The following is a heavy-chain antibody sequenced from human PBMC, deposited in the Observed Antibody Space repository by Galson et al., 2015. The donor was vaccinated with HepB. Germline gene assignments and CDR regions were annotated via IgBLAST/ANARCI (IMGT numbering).Heavy chain of an antibody. Sequence: SVKVSCKASGGTFSSYAISWVRQAPGQGLEWMGGIIPIFGTANYAQKFQGRVTITADESTSTAYMELSSLRSEDTAVYYCARGLQWSRIDAFDIWGQGTMVTVSS. CDR2: IIPIFGTA. J-gene: IGHJ3*02. D-gene: IGHD4-23*01. CDR1: GGTFSSYA. V-gene: IGHV1-69*13. CDR3: ARGLQWSRIDAFDI.